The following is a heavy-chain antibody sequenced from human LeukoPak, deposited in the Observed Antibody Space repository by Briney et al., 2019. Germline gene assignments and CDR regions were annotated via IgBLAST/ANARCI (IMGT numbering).Heavy chain of an antibody. CDR3: ARDYYDSSGGYGMDV. CDR2: ISYDGSNK. J-gene: IGHJ6*02. D-gene: IGHD3-22*01. Sequence: HPGRSLRLSCAASGFTFSDYAMHWVRQAPGKGLEWVAIISYDGSNKYYADSVKGRFTISRDNSKNTLYLQMNSLRAEDTAVYYCARDYYDSSGGYGMDVWGQGTTVTVSS. CDR1: GFTFSDYA. V-gene: IGHV3-30-3*01.